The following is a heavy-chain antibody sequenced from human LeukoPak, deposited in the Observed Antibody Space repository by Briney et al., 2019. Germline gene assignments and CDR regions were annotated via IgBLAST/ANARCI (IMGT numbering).Heavy chain of an antibody. Sequence: GGSRRLSCAASGITFSGYWMHWVRQAPGKGLVWVSRISSDGSSTNYADSVKGRFTISRDNAKNTLYLQMDSLRAEDTAVYYCARAPMGGYTYTMGSWGQGTLVTVSS. D-gene: IGHD5-18*01. CDR1: GITFSGYW. V-gene: IGHV3-74*01. CDR2: ISSDGSST. CDR3: ARAPMGGYTYTMGS. J-gene: IGHJ5*02.